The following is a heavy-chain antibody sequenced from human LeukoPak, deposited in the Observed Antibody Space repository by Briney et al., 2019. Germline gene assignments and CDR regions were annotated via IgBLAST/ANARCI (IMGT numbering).Heavy chain of an antibody. CDR1: GGSISSGGYY. CDR3: ARVPKNYDFWSGTAYYYYGMDV. CDR2: IYYSGST. D-gene: IGHD3-3*01. V-gene: IGHV4-31*03. J-gene: IGHJ6*02. Sequence: SETLSLTCTVSGGSISSGGYYWSWIRQHPGKGLEWIGYIYYSGSTYYNPSLKSRVTISVDTSKNQFSLKLSSVTAADTAVYYCARVPKNYDFWSGTAYYYYGMDVWGQGTTVTVSS.